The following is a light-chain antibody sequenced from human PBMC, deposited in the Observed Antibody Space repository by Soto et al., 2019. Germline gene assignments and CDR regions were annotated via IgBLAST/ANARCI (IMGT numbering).Light chain of an antibody. CDR3: QHHSDWLPYT. CDR2: GAS. J-gene: IGKJ2*01. V-gene: IGKV3-15*01. CDR1: QSVFSN. Sequence: EIVMTQSPATLSVSPGERASLSCRASQSVFSNLAWYQQKPGQAPRLLNYGASIRATGVPVRFSGSGSGTEFTLSISSLQSEDFAVYYCQHHSDWLPYTFGQGTKLEIK.